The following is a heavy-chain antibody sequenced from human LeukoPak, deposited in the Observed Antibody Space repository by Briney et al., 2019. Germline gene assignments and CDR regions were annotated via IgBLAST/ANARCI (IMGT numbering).Heavy chain of an antibody. CDR2: IGTAGDT. CDR1: GFTFSSYD. V-gene: IGHV3-13*01. CDR3: ARGDFLRYFVHLRSYGMDV. D-gene: IGHD3-9*01. J-gene: IGHJ6*02. Sequence: GGSLRLSCAASGFTFSSYDMHWVRQATGKGLEWVSAIGTAGDTYYPGSVKGRFTISRENAKNSLYLQMNSLRAGDTAVYYCARGDFLRYFVHLRSYGMDVWGQGTTVTVSS.